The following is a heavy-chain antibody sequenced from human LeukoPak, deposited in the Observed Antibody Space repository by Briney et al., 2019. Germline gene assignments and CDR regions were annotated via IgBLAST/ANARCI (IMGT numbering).Heavy chain of an antibody. CDR1: GFTFSSYD. D-gene: IGHD2-2*01. CDR2: ISRSGGTT. J-gene: IGHJ6*03. V-gene: IGHV3-48*04. Sequence: PGGSLRLSCAASGFTFSSYDMTWVRQTPGKGLEWVALISRSGGTTYYADSVKGRFTISRDNAKNSLYLQMNSLRAEDTAVYYCARVKPAANYMDVWGKGTTVTVSS. CDR3: ARVKPAANYMDV.